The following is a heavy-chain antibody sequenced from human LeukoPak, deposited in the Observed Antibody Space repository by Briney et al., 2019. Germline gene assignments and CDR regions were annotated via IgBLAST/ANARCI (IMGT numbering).Heavy chain of an antibody. J-gene: IGHJ3*02. CDR3: AKGENYYDTIGGAFDI. CDR1: GFTFSSYG. CDR2: IRYNGSNK. V-gene: IGHV3-30*02. D-gene: IGHD3-22*01. Sequence: GGSLRLSCAASGFTFSSYGMHWVRQAPGKGLEWVAFIRYNGSNKHYANSVKGRFTISRDNSENTLYLQMNSLRDEDTAVYYCAKGENYYDTIGGAFDIWGQGTMVTVSS.